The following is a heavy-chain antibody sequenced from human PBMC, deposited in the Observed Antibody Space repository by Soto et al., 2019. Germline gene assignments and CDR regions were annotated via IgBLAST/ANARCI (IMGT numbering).Heavy chain of an antibody. CDR2: ISWNSGSI. CDR3: AKGYYYDSSGYYFDY. D-gene: IGHD3-22*01. Sequence: GGSLRLSCAASGFTFDDYAMHWVRQAPGKGLEWVSGISWNSGSIGYADSVKGRFTTSRDNAKNSLYLQMNSLRAEDTALYYCAKGYYYDSSGYYFDYWGQGTLVTVSS. CDR1: GFTFDDYA. V-gene: IGHV3-9*01. J-gene: IGHJ4*02.